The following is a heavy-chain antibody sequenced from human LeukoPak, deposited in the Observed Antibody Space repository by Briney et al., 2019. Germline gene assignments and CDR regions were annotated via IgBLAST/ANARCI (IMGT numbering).Heavy chain of an antibody. V-gene: IGHV1-18*04. CDR1: GYTFTSYG. J-gene: IGHJ5*02. D-gene: IGHD2-15*01. Sequence: ASVKVSCKASGYTFTSYGISGVRQAPGQRLEWMGWISAYNGNTNYAQKLQGRVTMTTDTSTSTAYMELRSLRSDDTAVYYCARLKRAKVVAAPHWFDPWGQGTLVTVSS. CDR2: ISAYNGNT. CDR3: ARLKRAKVVAAPHWFDP.